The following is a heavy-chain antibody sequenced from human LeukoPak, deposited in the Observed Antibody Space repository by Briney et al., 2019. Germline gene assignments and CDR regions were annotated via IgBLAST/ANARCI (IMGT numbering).Heavy chain of an antibody. CDR3: AKGTRSAVPAASDS. Sequence: AGRSLRLSCAASGSTFGDYAMHWVRQAPGKGLEWVSGITWDSGVKEYADSVKGRFTISRDNAKKSLYLQMNSLRTEDTALYYCAKGTRSAVPAASDSWGQGTLVTVSS. D-gene: IGHD2-2*01. V-gene: IGHV3-9*01. CDR2: ITWDSGVK. J-gene: IGHJ4*02. CDR1: GSTFGDYA.